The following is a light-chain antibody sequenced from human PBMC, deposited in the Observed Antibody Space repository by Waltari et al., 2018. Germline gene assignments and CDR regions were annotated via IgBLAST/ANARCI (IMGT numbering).Light chain of an antibody. J-gene: IGKJ1*01. CDR3: QQYGRSPGT. CDR1: QSVSSSY. Sequence: ENVLTQSPGTLSLSPGERATLSCRASQSVSSSYLAWYQQKPGQAPRLLIYGASSRATGIPDRFSGSGSVTDFTLTISRLEPEDFAVYYCQQYGRSPGTFGQGTKVEIK. V-gene: IGKV3-20*01. CDR2: GAS.